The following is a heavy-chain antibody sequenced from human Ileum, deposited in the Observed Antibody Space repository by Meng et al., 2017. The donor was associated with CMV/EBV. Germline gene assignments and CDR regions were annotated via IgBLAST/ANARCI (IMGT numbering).Heavy chain of an antibody. CDR2: ISSSSSTI. CDR3: ARALRRGITMIVVAVPEGAFDI. CDR1: GFTFSSYS. D-gene: IGHD3-22*01. Sequence: GESLKISCAASGFTFSSYSMNCVRQAPGKGLEWVSYISSSSSTIYYADSVKGRFTISRDNAKNSLYLQMNSLRAEDTAVYYRARALRRGITMIVVAVPEGAFDIWGQGTMVTVSS. J-gene: IGHJ3*02. V-gene: IGHV3-48*04.